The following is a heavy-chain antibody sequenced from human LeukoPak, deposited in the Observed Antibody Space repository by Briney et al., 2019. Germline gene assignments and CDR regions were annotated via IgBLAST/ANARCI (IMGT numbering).Heavy chain of an antibody. Sequence: GGSLRLSCAASGFTFSSYAISWVRQAPGKGLEWVSAISGSGGSTYYADSVKRRFTISRDNSKNTLYMQMNSLRAEDTAVYYCARVNWNYPYFDYWGQGTLVTVPS. CDR3: ARVNWNYPYFDY. D-gene: IGHD1-7*01. V-gene: IGHV3-23*01. CDR1: GFTFSSYA. CDR2: ISGSGGST. J-gene: IGHJ4*02.